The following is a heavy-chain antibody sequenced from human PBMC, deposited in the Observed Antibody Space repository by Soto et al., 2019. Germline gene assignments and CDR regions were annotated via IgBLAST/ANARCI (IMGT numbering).Heavy chain of an antibody. V-gene: IGHV1-18*01. CDR2: ISAYNGNT. CDR1: GYTFTSYG. CDR3: ATAQYYGGSSYASNYYGRDV. D-gene: IGHD3-22*01. J-gene: IGHJ6*02. Sequence: ASVKVSCKASGYTFTSYGISWVRQAPGQGLEWMGWISAYNGNTNYAQKLQGRVTMTTDTSTSTAYMELRSLRSDDTAVYYCATAQYYGGSSYASNYYGRDVWGQGTTVTVSS.